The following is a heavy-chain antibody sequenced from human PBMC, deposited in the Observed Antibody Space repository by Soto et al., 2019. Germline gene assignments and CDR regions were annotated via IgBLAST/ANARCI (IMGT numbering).Heavy chain of an antibody. CDR3: ARCQGYSGGWLDACEI. D-gene: IGHD6-19*01. Sequence: EVQLVESVGGLVQPGVSLRLSCAASGFTVSSNYMSWVRQAPGEGLEWVSVIYSGGSTYYADSVKGRFTISRNNSKNTRYLQRNSGRAEDTAVYYCARCQGYSGGWLDACEIWGKGTMVTVSS. J-gene: IGHJ3*02. V-gene: IGHV3-66*01. CDR2: IYSGGST. CDR1: GFTVSSNY.